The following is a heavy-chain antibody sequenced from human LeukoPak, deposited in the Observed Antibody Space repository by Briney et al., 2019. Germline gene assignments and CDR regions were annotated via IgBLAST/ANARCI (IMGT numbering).Heavy chain of an antibody. Sequence: SETLSLTCAVYGGSFSGYYWSWIRQPPGKGLEWIGEINHSGSTNYNPSLKSRVTISVDTPKNQFSLKLSSVTAADTAVYYCAKGVYSSSYGMDVWGQGTTVTVSS. D-gene: IGHD6-6*01. CDR3: AKGVYSSSYGMDV. CDR2: INHSGST. CDR1: GGSFSGYY. J-gene: IGHJ6*02. V-gene: IGHV4-34*01.